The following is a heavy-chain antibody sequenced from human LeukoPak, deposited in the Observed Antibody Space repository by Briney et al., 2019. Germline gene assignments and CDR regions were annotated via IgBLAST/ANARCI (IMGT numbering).Heavy chain of an antibody. CDR3: ARDLVGIAVAGTDYFDY. Sequence: ASVKVSCKASGYTFTSYAMNWVRQAPGQGLEWMGWINTNTGNPTYAQGFTGRFVFSLDTSVSTAYLQISSLKAEDTAVYYCARDLVGIAVAGTDYFDYWGQGTLVTVSS. V-gene: IGHV7-4-1*02. D-gene: IGHD6-19*01. CDR1: GYTFTSYA. CDR2: INTNTGNP. J-gene: IGHJ4*02.